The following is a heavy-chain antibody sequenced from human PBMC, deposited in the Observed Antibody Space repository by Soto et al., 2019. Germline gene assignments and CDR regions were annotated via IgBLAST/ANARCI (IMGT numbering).Heavy chain of an antibody. D-gene: IGHD2-21*02. CDR2: VYYTGST. V-gene: IGHV4-30-4*01. CDR3: VRTAREGAVAPHWFDR. CDR1: GSSIKSTDYY. Sequence: SEPLSLTCPVSGSSIKSTDYYWSWLRQAPGKGLEWIGYVYYTGSTYYNPSLMSRLTISVDTSKNQFSLKLTSVTAAETAVYYCVRTAREGAVAPHWFDRWGQGTQVTVS. J-gene: IGHJ5*02.